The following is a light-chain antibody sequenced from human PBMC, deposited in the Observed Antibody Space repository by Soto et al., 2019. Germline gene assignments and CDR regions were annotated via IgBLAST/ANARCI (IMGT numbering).Light chain of an antibody. J-gene: IGKJ2*01. V-gene: IGKV3-11*01. CDR2: DAS. Sequence: EIVLTQSPATLSLSPGERATLSCRASQSVSSYLAWYQQKPGQAPRLLIYDASNRATGIPARFSGSGSGTDFTLTISSLEPEDFAVYYCQQRSNWPWTFGQGTKLGIK. CDR3: QQRSNWPWT. CDR1: QSVSSY.